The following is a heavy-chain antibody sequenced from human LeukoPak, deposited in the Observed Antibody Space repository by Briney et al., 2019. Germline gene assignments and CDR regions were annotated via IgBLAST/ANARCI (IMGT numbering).Heavy chain of an antibody. CDR2: INSDGFST. J-gene: IGHJ4*02. D-gene: IGHD1-26*01. CDR3: ARGTSGGYFDY. Sequence: PGGSLGLSCAASGFTFSSFWIHWVRQVPGKGLVWVSRINSDGFSTSYADSVKGRFTISRDNAKNTLYLQMNSLRAEDTAVYYCARGTSGGYFDYWGQGTLVTVSS. CDR1: GFTFSSFW. V-gene: IGHV3-74*01.